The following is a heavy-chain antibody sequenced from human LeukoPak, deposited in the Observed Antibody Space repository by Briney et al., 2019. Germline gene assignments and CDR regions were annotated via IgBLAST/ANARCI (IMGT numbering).Heavy chain of an antibody. CDR2: IYTGGST. CDR3: AGDGDSSGWNGFDP. J-gene: IGHJ5*02. CDR1: GFSVSSNY. Sequence: TGGSLRLSCAASGFSVSSNYMSWVRQAPGKGLEWVSVIYTGGSTYYADSVKGRFTISRDNSKNTVYLQMNSLRAEDTAVYYCAGDGDSSGWNGFDPWGQGTLVTVSS. D-gene: IGHD6-19*01. V-gene: IGHV3-66*01.